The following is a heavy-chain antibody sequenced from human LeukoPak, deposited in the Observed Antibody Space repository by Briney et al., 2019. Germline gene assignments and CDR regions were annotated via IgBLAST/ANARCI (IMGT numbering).Heavy chain of an antibody. J-gene: IGHJ4*02. CDR1: GYIFTNYE. Sequence: ASVNVSCTASGYIFTNYEMNWVRQAPGQGLEWMGWINTTTGSPTYAQGFTGRFVFSLDTSVSTTYLQISSLEAEDTAVYYCARTVLGATGYFDYWGQGTLITVSS. CDR2: INTTTGSP. V-gene: IGHV7-4-1*02. D-gene: IGHD1-26*01. CDR3: ARTVLGATGYFDY.